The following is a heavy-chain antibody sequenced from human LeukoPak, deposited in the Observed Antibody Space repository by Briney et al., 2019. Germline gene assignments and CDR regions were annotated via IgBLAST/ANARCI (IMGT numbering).Heavy chain of an antibody. Sequence: GGSLRLSCAASGFTFSSYTMSWVRQAPGKGLEWVSAISGSGGSTYYADSVKGRFTISRDNSKNTLYLQMNSLRAEDKAVYYCAKDPVGATRDFYFDYWGQGTLVTVSS. D-gene: IGHD1-26*01. CDR2: ISGSGGST. CDR3: AKDPVGATRDFYFDY. J-gene: IGHJ4*02. CDR1: GFTFSSYT. V-gene: IGHV3-23*01.